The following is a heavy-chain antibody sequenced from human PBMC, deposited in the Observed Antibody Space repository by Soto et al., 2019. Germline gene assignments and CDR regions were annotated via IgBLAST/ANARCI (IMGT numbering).Heavy chain of an antibody. J-gene: IGHJ4*02. CDR1: GGTFSSYT. CDR3: AIGSTYSGEFEF. Sequence: VQLVQSGAEVKQPGSSVKVSCKASGGTFSSYTVTWVRQAPGQGLEWMGGFVPIVGTTDYSQNFQGRTTITADESATTGYMELSSLTSDDTARYYCAIGSTYSGEFEFWGQGTLVTVSS. D-gene: IGHD1-26*01. V-gene: IGHV1-69*01. CDR2: FVPIVGTT.